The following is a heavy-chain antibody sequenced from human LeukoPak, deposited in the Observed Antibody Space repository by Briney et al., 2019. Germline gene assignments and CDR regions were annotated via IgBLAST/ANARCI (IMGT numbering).Heavy chain of an antibody. J-gene: IGHJ4*02. D-gene: IGHD3-3*01. V-gene: IGHV3-30*03. CDR2: ISYDGSNK. Sequence: GGSLRLSCAASGFTFSSYGMHWVRQAPGKGLEWVAVISYDGSNKYYADSVKGRFTISRDNAKNSLYLQMNSLRAEDTAVYYCARDLRSDYGDYWGQGTLVTVSS. CDR1: GFTFSSYG. CDR3: ARDLRSDYGDY.